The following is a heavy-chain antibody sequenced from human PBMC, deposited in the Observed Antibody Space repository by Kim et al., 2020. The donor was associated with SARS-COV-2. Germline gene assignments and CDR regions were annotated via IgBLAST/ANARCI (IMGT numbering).Heavy chain of an antibody. J-gene: IGHJ4*02. D-gene: IGHD4-17*01. Sequence: GDSVKGRFTITRDNSKNTLLLQMNSLRPEDTAVYFCGKDGKHGDYPYYFDYWGQGTLVTVSS. V-gene: IGHV3-30*02. CDR3: GKDGKHGDYPYYFDY.